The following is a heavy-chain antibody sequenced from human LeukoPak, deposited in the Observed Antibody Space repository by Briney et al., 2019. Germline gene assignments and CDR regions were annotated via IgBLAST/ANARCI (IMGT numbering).Heavy chain of an antibody. J-gene: IGHJ4*02. CDR3: ARKSPEDLDY. D-gene: IGHD1-14*01. CDR1: GFTFSSYG. V-gene: IGHV3-74*03. CDR2: INSDGSST. Sequence: PGGSLRLSCAASGFTFSSYGMHWVRQAPGKGLVWVSLINSDGSSTMYADSVKGRFTISRDNAKNTLYLQMNSLRAEDTAVYYCARKSPEDLDYWGQGTLVTVSS.